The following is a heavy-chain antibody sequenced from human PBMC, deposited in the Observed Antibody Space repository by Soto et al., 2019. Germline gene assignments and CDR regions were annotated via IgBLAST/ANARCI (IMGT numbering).Heavy chain of an antibody. D-gene: IGHD1-26*01. CDR1: GFTFTSYA. J-gene: IGHJ4*02. CDR3: AKGSSSGSYGNWGYFDY. V-gene: IGHV3-23*01. CDR2: ISGSGGST. Sequence: EVQLLDSGGGLVQPGGSLRLSCAASGFTFTSYAMSWVRLAPGKGLEWVSGISGSGGSTYYADSVKGRFTISRDNSKNTLYVQMNSLRAEDTAVYYCAKGSSSGSYGNWGYFDYWGQGSLVTVSS.